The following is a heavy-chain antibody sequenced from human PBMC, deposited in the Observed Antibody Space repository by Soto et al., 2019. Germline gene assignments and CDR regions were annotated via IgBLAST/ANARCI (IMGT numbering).Heavy chain of an antibody. J-gene: IGHJ3*01. Sequence: QVQLVESGGGVVQPGRSLRLSCAASGFTFSSYGMHWVRQAPGKGLEWVAVIWYDGSNKYYADSVKGRFTISRDNSKNTLYLKMNSLRAEDTAVYYCAREEAAFDFWAQGTMVTVS. CDR2: IWYDGSNK. V-gene: IGHV3-33*01. CDR1: GFTFSSYG. CDR3: AREEAAFDF.